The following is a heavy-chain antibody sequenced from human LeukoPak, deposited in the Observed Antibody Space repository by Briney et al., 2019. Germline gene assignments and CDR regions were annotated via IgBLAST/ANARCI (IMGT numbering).Heavy chain of an antibody. CDR3: ASQLGYFDY. CDR2: IFTSGST. V-gene: IGHV4-61*02. Sequence: PSETLSLTCTVSGDSISSGSYYWSWIRQPAGKGLEWIGRIFTSGSTSYNPSLKSRVTVSLDTSKNQFSLKLSSVTAADTAVYYCASQLGYFDYWGQGTLVTVSS. J-gene: IGHJ4*02. D-gene: IGHD2-2*01. CDR1: GDSISSGSYY.